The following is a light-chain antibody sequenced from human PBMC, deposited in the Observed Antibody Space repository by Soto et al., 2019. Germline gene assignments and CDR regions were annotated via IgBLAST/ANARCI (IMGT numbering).Light chain of an antibody. J-gene: IGLJ1*01. CDR2: DVS. CDR1: SSDVGSYNR. V-gene: IGLV2-18*02. Sequence: QSALTQPPSVSGSPGQSVTISCTGTSSDVGSYNRVSWYQQPPGTAPKLLTYDVSNRPSGVPDRFSGSKSGNAASLTISGLQAEDEADYYCSSYTSSSTYVFGTGTKVTVL. CDR3: SSYTSSSTYV.